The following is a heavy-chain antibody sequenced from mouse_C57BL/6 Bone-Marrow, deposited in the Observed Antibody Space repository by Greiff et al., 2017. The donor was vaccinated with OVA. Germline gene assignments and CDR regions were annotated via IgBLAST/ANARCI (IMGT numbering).Heavy chain of an antibody. CDR2: IYPGDGDT. Sequence: VQLVESGPELVKPGASVKISCKASGYAFSSSWMNWVKQRPGKGLEWIGRIYPGDGDTNYNGKFKGKATLTADKSSSTAYMQLSSLTSEDSAVYFCAREGDGYYDYYAMDYWGQGTSVTVSS. CDR1: GYAFSSSW. V-gene: IGHV1-82*01. J-gene: IGHJ4*01. D-gene: IGHD2-3*01. CDR3: AREGDGYYDYYAMDY.